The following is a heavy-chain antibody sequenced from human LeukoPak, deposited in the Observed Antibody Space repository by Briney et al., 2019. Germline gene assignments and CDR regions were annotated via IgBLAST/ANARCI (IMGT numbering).Heavy chain of an antibody. CDR2: IRYDGSNK. CDR3: ARGLGYCSGGSCYNDAFDI. V-gene: IGHV3-30*02. CDR1: GFTFSSYA. Sequence: GGSLRLSCAASGFTFSSYAMHWVRQAPGKGLEWVAFIRYDGSNKYYADSVKGRFTISRDNAKNSLYLQMNSLRAEDTAVYYCARGLGYCSGGSCYNDAFDIWGQGTMVTVSS. D-gene: IGHD2-15*01. J-gene: IGHJ3*02.